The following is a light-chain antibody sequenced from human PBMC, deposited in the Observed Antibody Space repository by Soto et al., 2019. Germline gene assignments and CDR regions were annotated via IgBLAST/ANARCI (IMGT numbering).Light chain of an antibody. CDR1: QNIITW. CDR2: QAS. J-gene: IGKJ4*01. V-gene: IGKV1-5*03. Sequence: DIQMTQSPSTLSASVGDRVTITCRASQNIITWLAWYQQKPGKAPKLLIYQASTLKSGVPPRFSGSGSGTDFTLTISSLQADDFATYYCQDYSSTSGLTFGGGAKVEIK. CDR3: QDYSSTSGLT.